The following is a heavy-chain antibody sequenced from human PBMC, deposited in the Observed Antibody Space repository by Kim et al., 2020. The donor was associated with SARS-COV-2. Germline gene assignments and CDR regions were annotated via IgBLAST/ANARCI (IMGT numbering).Heavy chain of an antibody. CDR1: GFTFSSYW. D-gene: IGHD3-10*01. J-gene: IGHJ4*02. Sequence: GGSLRLSCAASGFTFSSYWMSWVRQAPGKGLEWVANIKQDGSEKYYVDSVKGRFTISRDNAKNSLYLQMNSLRAEDTAVYYCARYTYYYGSGSYSPSYYFDYWGQGTLVTVSS. V-gene: IGHV3-7*03. CDR3: ARYTYYYGSGSYSPSYYFDY. CDR2: IKQDGSEK.